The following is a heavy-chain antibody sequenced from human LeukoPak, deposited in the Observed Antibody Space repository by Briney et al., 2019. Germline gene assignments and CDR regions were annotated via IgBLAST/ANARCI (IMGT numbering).Heavy chain of an antibody. CDR3: AKKGTVVTPGLYFDY. CDR1: GFTFNNYT. V-gene: IGHV3-23*01. Sequence: GGSQRPSCAASGFTFNNYTMSWVRQAPGKGLEWVSTIIIKGDRTYYVDSVKGRFTISRDNSNSTLFLQMNSLGAEDTAIYDWAKKGTVVTPGLYFDYWGQGILVTVSS. J-gene: IGHJ4*02. D-gene: IGHD4-23*01. CDR2: IIIKGDRT.